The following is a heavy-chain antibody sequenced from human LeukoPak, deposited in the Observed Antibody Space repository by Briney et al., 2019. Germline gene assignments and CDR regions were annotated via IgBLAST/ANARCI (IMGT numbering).Heavy chain of an antibody. V-gene: IGHV4-38-2*02. CDR1: GYSITSIYY. CDR2: IHHSGDT. Sequence: SETLSLTCTVSGYSITSIYYWGWIRQPPGKGLEWIGSIHHSGDTAYNPSLKSRVTISVDTSKSQFSLKLSSVTAADTAVYYCARSYASSGLDHWGQGTLVTVSS. D-gene: IGHD3-16*01. J-gene: IGHJ4*02. CDR3: ARSYASSGLDH.